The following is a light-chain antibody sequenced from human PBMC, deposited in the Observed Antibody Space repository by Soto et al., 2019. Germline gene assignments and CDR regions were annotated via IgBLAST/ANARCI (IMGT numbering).Light chain of an antibody. V-gene: IGKV1-5*03. CDR3: QQYRGRPYT. CDR1: QSISPW. J-gene: IGKJ2*01. CDR2: RAS. Sequence: DIQMTQSPSTLSAYVGERVTITCRASQSISPWLAWYQKKPGKAPNLLIYRASNFQTGVPSRFSGSGSGTEFTLTINSLQPDDFATYYCQQYRGRPYTFGQGTKLEIE.